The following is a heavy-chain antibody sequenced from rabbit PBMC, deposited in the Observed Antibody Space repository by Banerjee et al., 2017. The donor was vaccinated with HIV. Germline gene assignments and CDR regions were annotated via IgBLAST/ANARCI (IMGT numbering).Heavy chain of an antibody. V-gene: IGHV1S45*01. Sequence: QEQLEESGGDLVKPEGSLTLTCTASGFSFSSSYWICWVRQAPGKGLEWIACIYAGSSGSTYYASWAKGRFTISRSTSLNTVDLKMTSLTAADTATYFCARDYNDAGDGYCSFNLWGPGTLVTVS. CDR1: GFSFSSSYW. CDR2: IYAGSSGST. CDR3: ARDYNDAGDGYCSFNL. J-gene: IGHJ4*01. D-gene: IGHD8-1*01.